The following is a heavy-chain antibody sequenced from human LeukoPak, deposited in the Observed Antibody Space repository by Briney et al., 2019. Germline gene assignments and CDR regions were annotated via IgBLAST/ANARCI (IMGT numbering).Heavy chain of an antibody. CDR1: GFTFDSYS. J-gene: IGHJ4*02. CDR3: ARLRNSSPDY. V-gene: IGHV3-48*04. Sequence: GGSLRLSCAASGFTFDSYSMSWVRQAPGKGLEWVSYITSGSSTIYYPDSVKGRFTISRDNAKNSLYLQMNSLRAEDTAVYYCARLRNSSPDYWGQGTLVTVSS. D-gene: IGHD6-19*01. CDR2: ITSGSSTI.